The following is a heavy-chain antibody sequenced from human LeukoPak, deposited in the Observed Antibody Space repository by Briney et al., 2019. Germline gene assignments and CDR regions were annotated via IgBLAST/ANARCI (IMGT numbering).Heavy chain of an antibody. D-gene: IGHD3-3*01. V-gene: IGHV3-74*01. CDR2: INSDGSST. CDR1: GFTFSSYW. Sequence: GGSLRLSCAASGFTFSSYWMHWVRQAPGKGLVWVSRINSDGSSTSYADSVKGRFTISRDNAKNTLYLQMNSLRAEDTAVYYCARARFWAGVVISDWFDPWGQGTLVTASS. CDR3: ARARFWAGVVISDWFDP. J-gene: IGHJ5*02.